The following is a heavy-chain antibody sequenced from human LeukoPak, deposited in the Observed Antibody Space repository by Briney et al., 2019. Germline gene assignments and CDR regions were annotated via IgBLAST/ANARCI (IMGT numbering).Heavy chain of an antibody. Sequence: ASVKVSCKASGYTFTRYGISWVRQSPGQGLEWMGWISAYNGNTNYAQKLQGRVTMTTDTSTSTAYMELRSLRSDDTAVYYCARGRGMTTAENFDYWGQGTLVTVSS. D-gene: IGHD4-17*01. CDR2: ISAYNGNT. CDR3: ARGRGMTTAENFDY. V-gene: IGHV1-18*01. CDR1: GYTFTRYG. J-gene: IGHJ4*02.